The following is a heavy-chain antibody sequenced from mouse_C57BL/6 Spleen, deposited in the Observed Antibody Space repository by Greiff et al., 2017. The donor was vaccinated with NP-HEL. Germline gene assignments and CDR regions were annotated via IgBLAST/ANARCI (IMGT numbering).Heavy chain of an antibody. D-gene: IGHD1-1*02. V-gene: IGHV1-26*01. Sequence: VQLKQSGPELVKPGASVKISCKASGYTFTDYYMNWVKQSHGKSLEWIGDINPNNGGTSYNQKFKGKATLTVDKSSSTAYMELRSLTSEDSAVYYCARNYWFDYWGQGTTLTVSS. CDR1: GYTFTDYY. CDR2: INPNNGGT. CDR3: ARNYWFDY. J-gene: IGHJ2*01.